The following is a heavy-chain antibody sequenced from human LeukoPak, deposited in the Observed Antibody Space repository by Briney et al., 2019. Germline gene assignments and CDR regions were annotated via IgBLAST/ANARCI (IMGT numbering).Heavy chain of an antibody. D-gene: IGHD6-19*01. CDR3: AGRHTFRRAVAGYY. Sequence: SETLSLTCAVYGGSFSGYFWSWIRQPPGKGLEWIGEINHSGSTNYNPSLKSRVTISVDTSKNQFSLKLSSVTAADTAVYYCAGRHTFRRAVAGYYWGQGTLVTVSS. V-gene: IGHV4-34*01. J-gene: IGHJ4*02. CDR1: GGSFSGYF. CDR2: INHSGST.